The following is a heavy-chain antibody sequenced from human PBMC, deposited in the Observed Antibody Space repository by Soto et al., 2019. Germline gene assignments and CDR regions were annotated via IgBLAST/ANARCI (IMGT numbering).Heavy chain of an antibody. CDR1: GGTFSSYA. D-gene: IGHD3-22*01. V-gene: IGHV1-69*01. J-gene: IGHJ6*02. Sequence: QAQLVQSGAEVKKPGSSVKVSCKASGGTFSSYAISWVRQAPGQGLEWMGGIIPIFGTANYAQKFQGRVTITADESTSKAYMELSSLRSEDTAVYYCARDLNYYDSSGYYARGYYGMDVWGQGTTVTVSS. CDR3: ARDLNYYDSSGYYARGYYGMDV. CDR2: IIPIFGTA.